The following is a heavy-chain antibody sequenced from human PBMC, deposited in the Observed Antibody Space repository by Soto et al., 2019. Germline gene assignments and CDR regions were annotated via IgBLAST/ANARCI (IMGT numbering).Heavy chain of an antibody. CDR2: MFYSGLT. CDR1: GYSVSSSDYY. D-gene: IGHD2-15*01. J-gene: IGHJ6*02. CDR3: APLTVSLSGPYGIHV. Sequence: SETLSLTCSVSGYSVSSSDYYWAWIRQPPGKGLEWIGSMFYSGLTYYNPSLKSRVTLSVDTSKNHFSVRLNSVPAADTAVYYCAPLTVSLSGPYGIHVWGQGTTVTVSS. V-gene: IGHV4-39*01.